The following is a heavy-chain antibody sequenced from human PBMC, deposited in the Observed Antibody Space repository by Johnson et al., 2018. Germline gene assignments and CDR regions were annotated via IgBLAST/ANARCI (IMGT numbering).Heavy chain of an antibody. CDR1: GFTFTSFN. CDR3: ARDNGGKQSRSPLSY. Sequence: VQLVQSGGGLVKXGGSLRLXCAASGFTFTSFNMNWVRQAPGKGLEWVSSISDGSGYIYYASSVKGRCTISRDNSKNLLYLQMNTLKVEDTAVYYCARDNGGKQSRSPLSYWGQGTLVTVSS. CDR2: ISDGSGYI. V-gene: IGHV3-21*01. J-gene: IGHJ4*02. D-gene: IGHD2-8*01.